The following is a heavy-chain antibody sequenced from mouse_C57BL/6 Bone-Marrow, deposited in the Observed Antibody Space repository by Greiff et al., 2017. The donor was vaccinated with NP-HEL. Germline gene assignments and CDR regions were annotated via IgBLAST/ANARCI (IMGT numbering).Heavy chain of an antibody. CDR3: TTGYGSSYWYFDV. V-gene: IGHV14-4*01. Sequence: VQLQQSGAELVRPGASVKLSCTASGFNIKDDYMHSVKQRPEQGLEWIGWIDPENGDTEYASKFQGKATITADTSSNTAYLQLSSLTSEDTAVYYCTTGYGSSYWYFDVWGTGTTVTVSS. D-gene: IGHD1-1*01. CDR1: GFNIKDDY. CDR2: IDPENGDT. J-gene: IGHJ1*03.